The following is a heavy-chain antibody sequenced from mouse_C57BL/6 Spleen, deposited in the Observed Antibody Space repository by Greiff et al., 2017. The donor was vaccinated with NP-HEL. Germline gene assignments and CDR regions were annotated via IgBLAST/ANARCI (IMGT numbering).Heavy chain of an antibody. CDR3: ARGRDYFDY. CDR2: IYPSDSET. V-gene: IGHV1-61*01. Sequence: QVQLQQPGAELVRPGSSVKLSCKASGYTFTSYWMDWVKQRPGQGLEWIGNIYPSDSETHYNQKFKDKATLTVDKSSSTAYMQLSSLTSEDSAVYYYARGRDYFDYWGQGTTLTVSS. CDR1: GYTFTSYW. J-gene: IGHJ2*01.